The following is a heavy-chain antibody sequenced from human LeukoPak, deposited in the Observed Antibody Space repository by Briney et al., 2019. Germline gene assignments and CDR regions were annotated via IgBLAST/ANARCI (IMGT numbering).Heavy chain of an antibody. J-gene: IGHJ3*02. CDR2: IYPGDSDT. CDR3: ARSYSPWGRIAAASSSAFDI. Sequence: GESLKISRSGSGYSFSTYWIGWVRQMPGKGLEWVGSIYPGDSDTRDSPSFKGTVTTQADKSISTAYLQWNSLKASDTAMYYCARSYSPWGRIAAASSSAFDIWGQGTMVTVSS. D-gene: IGHD6-13*01. CDR1: GYSFSTYW. V-gene: IGHV5-51*01.